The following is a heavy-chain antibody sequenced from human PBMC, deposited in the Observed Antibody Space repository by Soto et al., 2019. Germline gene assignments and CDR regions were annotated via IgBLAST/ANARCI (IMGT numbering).Heavy chain of an antibody. V-gene: IGHV3-33*01. CDR2: IWYDGSNK. CDR1: GFTFSSYG. CDR3: ARDHLNIVATKTRARYYYYYMDV. Sequence: GGSLRLSCAASGFTFSSYGMHWVRQAPGKGLEWVAVIWYDGSNKYYADSVKGRFTISRDNSKNTLYLQMNSLRAEDTAVYYCARDHLNIVATKTRARYYYYYMDVWGKGTTVTVSS. D-gene: IGHD5-12*01. J-gene: IGHJ6*03.